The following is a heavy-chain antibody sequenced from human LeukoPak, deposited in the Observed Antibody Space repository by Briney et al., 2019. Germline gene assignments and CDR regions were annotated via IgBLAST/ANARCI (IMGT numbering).Heavy chain of an antibody. V-gene: IGHV1-2*02. CDR1: GYSFTDYY. D-gene: IGHD2-21*01. CDR3: ARADRLHGGPYLIGP. Sequence: ASVKVSCKTSGYSFTDYYMHWVRQAPGQGLEWMGWINPNSGGTSAAQKLQGRVTMTRDTSITTVYMEVSWLTSDDTAIYYCARADRLHGGPYLIGPWGQGTLVTVSS. J-gene: IGHJ5*02. CDR2: INPNSGGT.